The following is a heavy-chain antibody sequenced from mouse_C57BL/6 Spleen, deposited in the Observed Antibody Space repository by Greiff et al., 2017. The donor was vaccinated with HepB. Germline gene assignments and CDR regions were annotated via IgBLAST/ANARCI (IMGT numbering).Heavy chain of an antibody. D-gene: IGHD2-3*01. CDR3: AIPLLDGYYGY. CDR2: IHPSDSDT. V-gene: IGHV1-74*01. Sequence: QVQLQQPGAELVKPGASVKVSCKASGYTFTSYWMHWVKQRPGQGLEWIGRIHPSDSDTNYNQKFKGKATLTVDKSSSTAYMPLSSLTSEDSAVYYCAIPLLDGYYGYWGQGTTLTVSS. CDR1: GYTFTSYW. J-gene: IGHJ2*01.